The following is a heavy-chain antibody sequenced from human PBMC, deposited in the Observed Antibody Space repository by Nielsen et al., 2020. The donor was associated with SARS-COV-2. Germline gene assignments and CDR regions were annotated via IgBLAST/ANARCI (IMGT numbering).Heavy chain of an antibody. CDR3: AKGSVLWFGESTFDY. J-gene: IGHJ4*02. Sequence: LSLTCAASGFTFSSYGMHWVRQAPGKGLEWVSAISGSGGSTYYADSVKGRFTISRDNSKNTLYLQMNSLRAEDTAVYYCAKGSVLWFGESTFDYWGQGTLVTVSS. CDR2: ISGSGGST. D-gene: IGHD3-10*01. CDR1: GFTFSSYG. V-gene: IGHV3-23*01.